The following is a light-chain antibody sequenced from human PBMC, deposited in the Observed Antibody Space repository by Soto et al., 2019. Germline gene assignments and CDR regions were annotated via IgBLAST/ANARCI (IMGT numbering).Light chain of an antibody. CDR2: GAS. V-gene: IGKV3-15*01. CDR1: QSVSSN. J-gene: IGKJ2*01. Sequence: EIVMTQSPATLSVSPGERATLSCRASQSVSSNLAWYQQKPGQAPRLLIYGASTRATGIPARFSGSGSGTYFTLTISSLQSEDFAVYYCQQYNNCPYTFGQGTKLEIK. CDR3: QQYNNCPYT.